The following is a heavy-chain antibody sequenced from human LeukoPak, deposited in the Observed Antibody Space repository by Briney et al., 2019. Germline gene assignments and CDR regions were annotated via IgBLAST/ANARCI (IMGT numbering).Heavy chain of an antibody. D-gene: IGHD2-8*01. Sequence: ASVKVSCKASGYTFTGYYLHWVRQAPGQGLEWMGWINTNTGNPTYAQGFTGRFVFSLDTSVSTAYLQISSLTAEDTAVYYCARVGCINGVCYRNDYWGQGTLVTVSS. CDR1: GYTFTGYY. CDR2: INTNTGNP. CDR3: ARVGCINGVCYRNDY. J-gene: IGHJ4*02. V-gene: IGHV7-4-1*02.